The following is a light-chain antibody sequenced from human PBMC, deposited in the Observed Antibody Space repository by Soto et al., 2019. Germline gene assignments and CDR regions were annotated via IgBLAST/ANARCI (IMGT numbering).Light chain of an antibody. J-gene: IGLJ2*01. Sequence: SVLTQPPSVSGAPGQRVTISCTGSRSNIGAGHDVHWYQQLPGTAPKLLIYGNSNRPSGVPDRFSGSKSGTSASLAITGLQAEDEADYYCQSYDSSLSGSVFGGGTKLTVL. CDR1: RSNIGAGHD. V-gene: IGLV1-40*01. CDR2: GNS. CDR3: QSYDSSLSGSV.